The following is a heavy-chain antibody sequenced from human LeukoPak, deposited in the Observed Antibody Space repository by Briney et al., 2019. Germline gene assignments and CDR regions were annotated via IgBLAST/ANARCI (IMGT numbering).Heavy chain of an antibody. J-gene: IGHJ4*02. V-gene: IGHV3-23*01. CDR1: GFTFSSHG. CDR2: ISGSGGST. Sequence: GGSLRLSCAASGFTFSSHGMSWVRQAPGKGLEWVSAISGSGGSTYYADSVRGRFTISRDNSKNSLYLQMNSLRTEDTALYYCAKDEGHSYGPYFDYWGQGTLVTVSS. D-gene: IGHD5-18*01. CDR3: AKDEGHSYGPYFDY.